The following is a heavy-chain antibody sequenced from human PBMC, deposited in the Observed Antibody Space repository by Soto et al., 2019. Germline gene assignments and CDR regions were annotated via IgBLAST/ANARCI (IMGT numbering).Heavy chain of an antibody. D-gene: IGHD3-3*01. CDR2: ISAYNGNT. V-gene: IGHV1-18*01. J-gene: IGHJ6*02. Sequence: ASVKVSCKASGYTFTSYGISWVRQAPGQGLEWMGWISAYNGNTNYAQKLQGRVTMTTDTSTSTAYMELRSLRSDDTAVYYCAKDPTRFWSGYYISPNYGMDVWGQGTTVTISS. CDR3: AKDPTRFWSGYYISPNYGMDV. CDR1: GYTFTSYG.